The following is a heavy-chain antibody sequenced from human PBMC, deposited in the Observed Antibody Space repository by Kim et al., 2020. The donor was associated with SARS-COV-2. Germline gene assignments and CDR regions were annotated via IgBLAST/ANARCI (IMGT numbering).Heavy chain of an antibody. J-gene: IGHJ5*02. V-gene: IGHV3-30*18. CDR1: GFTFSSYG. Sequence: GGSLRLSCAASGFTFSSYGMHWVRQAPGKGLEWVAVISYDGSNKYYADSVKGRFTISRDNSKNTLYLQMNSLRAEDTAVYYCAKEQVGGPKIDPWGQGTRVTASS. CDR2: ISYDGSNK. CDR3: AKEQVGGPKIDP. D-gene: IGHD3-16*01.